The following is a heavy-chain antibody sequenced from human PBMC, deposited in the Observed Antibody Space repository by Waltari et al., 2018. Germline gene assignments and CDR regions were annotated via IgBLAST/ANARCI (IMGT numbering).Heavy chain of an antibody. CDR3: AKERFDYGDNQLYDYYGMDV. CDR2: MNPNSGNT. J-gene: IGHJ6*02. CDR1: GYTFTSYD. V-gene: IGHV1-8*01. D-gene: IGHD4-17*01. Sequence: QVQLVQSGAEVKKPGASVKVSCKASGYTFTSYDINWVRQATGQGLEWMGWMNPNSGNTCYAQKFQGRVTMTRNTSIRTAYMELSSLRSEDTAVYYCAKERFDYGDNQLYDYYGMDVWGQGTTVTVSS.